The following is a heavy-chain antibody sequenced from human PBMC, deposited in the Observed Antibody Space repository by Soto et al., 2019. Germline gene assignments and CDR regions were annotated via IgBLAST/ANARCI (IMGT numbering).Heavy chain of an antibody. Sequence: SVKVSCKASGGTFSSYTISWVRQAPGQGLEWMGRIIPILGIANYAQKFQGRVTITADKSTSTAYMELSSLRSEDTAVYYCARPSGSYHDAFDIWGQGTMVTVSS. V-gene: IGHV1-69*02. CDR1: GGTFSSYT. CDR3: ARPSGSYHDAFDI. D-gene: IGHD1-26*01. CDR2: IIPILGIA. J-gene: IGHJ3*02.